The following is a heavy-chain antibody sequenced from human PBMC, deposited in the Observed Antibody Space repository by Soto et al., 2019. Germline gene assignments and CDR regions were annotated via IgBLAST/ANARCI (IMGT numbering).Heavy chain of an antibody. D-gene: IGHD2-15*01. Sequence: QITLKESGPTLVKPTQTLTLTCTFSGFSLSTSGVGVAWIRQPPGEALEWLALIYWDADKRYRPSLESRLTLTKDTSKTQVVLTMPTMDSVDTATYYCAYLPCSGGSCYWFSFSGMDVWGQGTTVTVSS. CDR1: GFSLSTSGVG. CDR2: IYWDADK. CDR3: AYLPCSGGSCYWFSFSGMDV. J-gene: IGHJ6*02. V-gene: IGHV2-5*02.